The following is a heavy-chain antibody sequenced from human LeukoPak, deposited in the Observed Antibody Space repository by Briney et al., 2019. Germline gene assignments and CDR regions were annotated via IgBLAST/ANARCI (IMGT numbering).Heavy chain of an antibody. CDR2: IYYSGST. V-gene: IGHV4-59*08. D-gene: IGHD2-15*01. J-gene: IGHJ3*02. Sequence: PSETLSLTCTVSGGSINSYYWSWIRQPPGKGLEWIGYIYYSGSTNYNPSLKSRVTISVDTSNNKFSLKLTSLTAADTAVYYCVRQLLAGRPAFDIWGQGTMVTVSS. CDR1: GGSINSYY. CDR3: VRQLLAGRPAFDI.